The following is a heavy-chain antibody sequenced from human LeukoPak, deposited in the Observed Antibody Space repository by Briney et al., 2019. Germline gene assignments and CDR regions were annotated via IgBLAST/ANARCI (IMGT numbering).Heavy chain of an antibody. CDR3: VSPVFINY. CDR1: GLAFSAYK. V-gene: IGHV3-64D*06. Sequence: GGSLRLSCAASGLAFSAYKMHWVRQAPGKGLEHVSTIGSDGDSTYYADSVKDRFTISRDNSKNALYLQMTSLRPEDSAVYYCVSPVFINYWGQGTLVTVSS. CDR2: IGSDGDST. D-gene: IGHD1-14*01. J-gene: IGHJ4*01.